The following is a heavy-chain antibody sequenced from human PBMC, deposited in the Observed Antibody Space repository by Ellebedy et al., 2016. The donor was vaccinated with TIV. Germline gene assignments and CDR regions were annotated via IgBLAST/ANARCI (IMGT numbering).Heavy chain of an antibody. CDR1: GFTVSRNY. CDR3: ARDAHCSGGSCYYYSGLDV. Sequence: GESLKISCAASGFTVSRNYMSWVRQAPGKGLEWVSLMYSGGRTYYADSVRDRFTISRDNSKNTLYLQMNSLRVDDTAVYFCARDAHCSGGSCYYYSGLDVWGPGTTVTVSS. J-gene: IGHJ6*02. CDR2: MYSGGRT. D-gene: IGHD2-15*01. V-gene: IGHV3-66*01.